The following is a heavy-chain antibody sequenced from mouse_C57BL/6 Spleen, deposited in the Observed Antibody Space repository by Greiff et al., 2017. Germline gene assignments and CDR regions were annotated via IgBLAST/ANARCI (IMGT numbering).Heavy chain of an antibody. V-gene: IGHV6-6*01. J-gene: IGHJ1*03. D-gene: IGHD1-1*01. CDR3: TTVVATRYFDV. Sequence: EVQLVESGGGLVQPGGSMKLSCAASGFTFSDAWMDWVRQSPEKGLEWVAEIRNKANNHATYYAESVKGRFTISRDDSKSSVYLQMNSLRAEDTGIYYCTTVVATRYFDVWGTGTTVTVSS. CDR2: IRNKANNHAT. CDR1: GFTFSDAW.